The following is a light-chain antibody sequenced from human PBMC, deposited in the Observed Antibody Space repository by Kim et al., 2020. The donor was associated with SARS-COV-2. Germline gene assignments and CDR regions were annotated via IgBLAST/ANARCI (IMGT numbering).Light chain of an antibody. J-gene: IGKJ2*01. Sequence: DIQMTQSPSTVSASIGDRVNITCRASQSISSWFAWYQQKPGKAPKVLIYKASTLQTGVPSRFSGSGSGTEFTLTISCLQPDDFATYYCQQYDTYSYTFGQGTKLEI. CDR3: QQYDTYSYT. CDR1: QSISSW. V-gene: IGKV1-5*03. CDR2: KAS.